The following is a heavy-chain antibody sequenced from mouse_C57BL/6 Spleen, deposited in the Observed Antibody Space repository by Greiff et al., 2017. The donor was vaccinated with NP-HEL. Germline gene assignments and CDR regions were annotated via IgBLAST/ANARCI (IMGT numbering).Heavy chain of an antibody. Sequence: EVKLMESGGGLVKPGGSLKLSCAASGFTFSSYAMSWVRQTPEKRLEWVATISDGGSYTYYPDNVKGRFTISRDNAKNNLYLQMSHLKSEDTAMYYCARYEGYYDYDNYAMDYWGQGTSVTVSS. D-gene: IGHD2-4*01. CDR1: GFTFSSYA. J-gene: IGHJ4*01. CDR2: ISDGGSYT. CDR3: ARYEGYYDYDNYAMDY. V-gene: IGHV5-4*03.